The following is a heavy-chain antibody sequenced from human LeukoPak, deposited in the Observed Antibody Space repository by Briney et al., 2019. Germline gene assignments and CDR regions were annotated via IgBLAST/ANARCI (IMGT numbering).Heavy chain of an antibody. Sequence: PGRSLRLSCAASGFIFTSYWMSWVSQAPGKGLEWVANIKQDGSEKYYVDSVKGRFTISRDNAKNSLFLQMSSLRAEDTAVYYCARHVRFEGVDYWGQGTLVSVSS. D-gene: IGHD3-3*01. V-gene: IGHV3-7*01. J-gene: IGHJ4*02. CDR2: IKQDGSEK. CDR1: GFIFTSYW. CDR3: ARHVRFEGVDY.